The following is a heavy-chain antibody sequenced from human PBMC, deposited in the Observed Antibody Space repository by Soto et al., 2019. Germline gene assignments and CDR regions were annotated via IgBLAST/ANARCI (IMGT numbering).Heavy chain of an antibody. J-gene: IGHJ3*02. CDR2: IYSGGST. Sequence: EVQLVESGGGLVQPGGSLRLSCAASGFTVSSNYMSWVRQAPGKGLEWVSVIYSGGSTYYADSVKGRFTISRDNSKNTLYLQMNSLRAEDTAVYYCARDTGIAAATFDIWGQGTMVTVSS. CDR1: GFTVSSNY. D-gene: IGHD6-13*01. CDR3: ARDTGIAAATFDI. V-gene: IGHV3-66*01.